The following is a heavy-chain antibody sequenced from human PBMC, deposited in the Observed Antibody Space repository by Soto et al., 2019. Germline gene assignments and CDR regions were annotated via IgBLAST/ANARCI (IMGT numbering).Heavy chain of an antibody. J-gene: IGHJ4*02. D-gene: IGHD6-19*01. Sequence: SETLSLTCTVPGGSISSGGYYWSWIRQHPGKGLECIGYIYYIGSTGYNPSLKSRVTISVDTSKNQFSLKLSSVTAADTAVYYCARLPHPSSSDWYFDYSGQGTLVTVSS. CDR2: IYYIGST. CDR3: ARLPHPSSSDWYFDY. CDR1: GGSISSGGYY. V-gene: IGHV4-31*03.